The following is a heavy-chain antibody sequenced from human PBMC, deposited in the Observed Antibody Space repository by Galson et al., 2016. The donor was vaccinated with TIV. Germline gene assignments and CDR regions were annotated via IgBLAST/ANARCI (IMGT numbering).Heavy chain of an antibody. CDR3: AKEGDASSWFQGRYFYYYIDV. J-gene: IGHJ6*03. CDR2: ISGDGGTT. D-gene: IGHD3-10*01. Sequence: SLRLSCAASGFSFNDYAIHWVRQTPGKGLEWVSLISGDGGTTYYADSVKGRFTISRDNSKDSVFLQMNSLRLEDTALYYCAKEGDASSWFQGRYFYYYIDVWGRGTTVTVSS. V-gene: IGHV3-43D*03. CDR1: GFSFNDYA.